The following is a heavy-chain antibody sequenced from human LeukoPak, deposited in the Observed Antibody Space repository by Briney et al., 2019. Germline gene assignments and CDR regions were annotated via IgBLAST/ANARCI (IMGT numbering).Heavy chain of an antibody. CDR3: ARLAPQGGNRTKTYDILTGYSPFNY. Sequence: SETLSLTCTVSGDSISSSSSYWGWIRQPPGKGLEWIGNVSYSGNTYYNPSLKSRVTIPVDTSKNQFSLKLSSVTAADTAVYYCARLAPQGGNRTKTYDILTGYSPFNYWGQGTLVTVSS. CDR1: GDSISSSSSY. J-gene: IGHJ4*02. CDR2: VSYSGNT. D-gene: IGHD3-9*01. V-gene: IGHV4-39*01.